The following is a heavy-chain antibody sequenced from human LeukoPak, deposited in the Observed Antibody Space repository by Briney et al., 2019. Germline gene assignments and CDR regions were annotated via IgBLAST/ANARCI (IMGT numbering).Heavy chain of an antibody. CDR1: GYTFTGYY. J-gene: IGHJ3*02. CDR3: AAEAVVIPNAFDI. V-gene: IGHV1-2*06. CDR2: INPNSGGT. D-gene: IGHD3-22*01. Sequence: RASVKVSCTASGYTFTGYYIHWVRQAPGQGLEWMGRINPNSGGTNYAQKFQGRVTMTRDTSISTAYMELSSLRSDDTAVYYCAAEAVVIPNAFDIWGQGTMVTVSS.